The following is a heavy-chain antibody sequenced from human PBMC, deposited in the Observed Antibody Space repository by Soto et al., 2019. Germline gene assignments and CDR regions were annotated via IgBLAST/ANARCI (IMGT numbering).Heavy chain of an antibody. CDR3: ARDIVVVPVGENSDKYGMDV. D-gene: IGHD2-2*01. CDR2: ISAYNGNT. Sequence: ASVKVSCKASGYTFSGYYIHWVRQAPGQGLEWMGWISAYNGNTNYAQKLQGRVTMTTDTSTSTAYMELRSLRSDDTAVYYCARDIVVVPVGENSDKYGMDVWGQGTTVTVSS. CDR1: GYTFSGYY. V-gene: IGHV1-18*04. J-gene: IGHJ6*02.